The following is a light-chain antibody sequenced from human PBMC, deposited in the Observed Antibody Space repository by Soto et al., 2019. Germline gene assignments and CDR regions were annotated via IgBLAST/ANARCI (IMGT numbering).Light chain of an antibody. J-gene: IGLJ2*01. CDR3: SSYPSSSTLV. Sequence: QSALTQPASVSGSPGQSITISCTVTSIDVGGYNYVSWYQQHPGKAPKVMIYDVSNRPSGVSNRFSGSKSGNTASLTLSGLQAEDEADYYCSSYPSSSTLVFGGGTKLTVL. CDR1: SIDVGGYNY. V-gene: IGLV2-14*01. CDR2: DVS.